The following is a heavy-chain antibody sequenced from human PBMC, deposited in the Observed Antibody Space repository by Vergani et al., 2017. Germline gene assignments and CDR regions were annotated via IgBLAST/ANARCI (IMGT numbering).Heavy chain of an antibody. CDR3: ASPSLYGGNSGYFDY. D-gene: IGHD4-23*01. J-gene: IGHJ4*02. CDR2: INHSGST. V-gene: IGHV4-34*01. CDR1: GGSFSGYY. Sequence: QVQLQQWGAGLLKPSETLSLTCAVYGGSFSGYYWSWIRQPPGKGLEWIGEINHSGSTNYNPSLKSRVTISVDTSKNQFSLKLSSVTAADTAVYYCASPSLYGGNSGYFDYWGQGTLVTVSS.